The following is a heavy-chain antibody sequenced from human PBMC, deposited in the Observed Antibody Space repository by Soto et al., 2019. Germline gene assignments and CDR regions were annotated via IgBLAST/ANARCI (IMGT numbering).Heavy chain of an antibody. Sequence: EVQLLESGGGLVQPGGSLRLSCAASGFTFSSYAMSWVRQAPGKGLEWVSAISGGGDGTDYADSVKGRFTISRDNSKNTLYLQMSSLRDEDTAMYYCAGPGYSSQDYWGQGALVTVSS. V-gene: IGHV3-23*01. CDR2: ISGGGDGT. CDR3: AGPGYSSQDY. CDR1: GFTFSSYA. D-gene: IGHD5-18*01. J-gene: IGHJ4*02.